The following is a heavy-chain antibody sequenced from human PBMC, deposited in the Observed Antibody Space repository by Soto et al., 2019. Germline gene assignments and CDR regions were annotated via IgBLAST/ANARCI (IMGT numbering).Heavy chain of an antibody. CDR1: GGTFSSYA. D-gene: IGHD1-26*01. J-gene: IGHJ4*02. Sequence: QVQLVQSGAEVKKPGSSVKVSCKASGGTFSSYAISWVRQAPGQGLEWMGGIIPIFGTANYAQKFQGRVTITADESTSTADMELSRRRFEDTAVYYCARSGGGYSGSYFAVWDYWGQGTRVTVS. V-gene: IGHV1-69*12. CDR2: IIPIFGTA. CDR3: ARSGGGYSGSYFAVWDY.